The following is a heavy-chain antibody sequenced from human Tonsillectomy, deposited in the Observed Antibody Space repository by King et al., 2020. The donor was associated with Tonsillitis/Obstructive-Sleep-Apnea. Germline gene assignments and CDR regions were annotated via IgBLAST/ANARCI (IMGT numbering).Heavy chain of an antibody. Sequence: QLVQSGAEVKKPGASVKVSCKASGYTFTDYYIHWVRQAPGQGLESMGRIDPNSGGTRYAEKFQGRVTMTRDTSFTTAYMELSRLRSDDTAVDYLAGEPGLRLDYWGQGTLVTVSS. D-gene: IGHD5-12*01. J-gene: IGHJ4*02. CDR1: GYTFTDYY. V-gene: IGHV1-2*06. CDR2: IDPNSGGT. CDR3: AGEPGLRLDY.